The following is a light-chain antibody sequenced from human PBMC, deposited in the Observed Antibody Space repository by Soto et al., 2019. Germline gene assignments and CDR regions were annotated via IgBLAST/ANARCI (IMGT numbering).Light chain of an antibody. J-gene: IGLJ1*01. CDR1: ISDFVVYNY. CDR3: STHTTSGALQV. Sequence: QPVLTQPASVSGSPGQSITISCTGTISDFVVYNYVSWYQQLPGKAPKLMIYGVSNRPSGVSNRFSGSKSGNTASLTISGLQADDEADYYCSTHTTSGALQVFGTGTKVTVL. CDR2: GVS. V-gene: IGLV2-14*01.